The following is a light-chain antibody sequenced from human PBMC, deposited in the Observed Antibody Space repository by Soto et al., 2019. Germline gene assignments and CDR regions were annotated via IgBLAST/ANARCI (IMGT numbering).Light chain of an antibody. Sequence: QSVLTQTPSVSGAPGQRVTISCNASSSNIGAGYDVHWYQQLPGTAPKLLIYGNSNRPSGVPDRFSGSKSGTSASLATTGLQAEDEADYYCQSYASSLSGSVFGGGTKLTVL. CDR2: GNS. CDR1: SSNIGAGYD. CDR3: QSYASSLSGSV. J-gene: IGLJ2*01. V-gene: IGLV1-40*01.